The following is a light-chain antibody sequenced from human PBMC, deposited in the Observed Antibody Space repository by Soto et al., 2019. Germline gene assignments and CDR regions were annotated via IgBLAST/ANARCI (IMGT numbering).Light chain of an antibody. Sequence: QSVLTQPPSASGTPGQRVTISCSGSGSSIGTNTVNWYRQLPGTAPKLLIYGDNQRPSGVPYRFSGSKSGTSASLAISGLQSEDEADYYCAAWDGSLNNVLFGGGTQLTVL. CDR3: AAWDGSLNNVL. V-gene: IGLV1-44*01. J-gene: IGLJ2*01. CDR2: GDN. CDR1: GSSIGTNT.